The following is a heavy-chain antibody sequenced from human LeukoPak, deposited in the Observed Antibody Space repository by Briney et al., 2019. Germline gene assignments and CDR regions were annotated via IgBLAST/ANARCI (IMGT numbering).Heavy chain of an antibody. CDR1: GFSLSDSRVG. J-gene: IGHJ6*03. D-gene: IGHD6-6*01. CDR3: AHSIAAHFGYYYYMDV. Sequence: SGPTLVNPTQTLTLTCALSGFSLSDSRVGVGWIRQPPGKALELLALIYRDGDTRYSPSLKSRLTITKDTSKNQVVLTMTNMDPVGTATYYCAHSIAAHFGYYYYMDVWGKGTTVTVSS. V-gene: IGHV2-5*02. CDR2: IYRDGDT.